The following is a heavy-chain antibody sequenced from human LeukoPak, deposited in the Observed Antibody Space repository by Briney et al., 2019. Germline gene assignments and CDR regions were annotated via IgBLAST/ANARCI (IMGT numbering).Heavy chain of an antibody. CDR3: AREVAARHGDFDY. CDR2: ISGSGGSA. V-gene: IGHV3-23*01. Sequence: GGSLRLTCAASGFTFNSYAMSWVRQAPGKGLEWVSAISGSGGSAYYADSVKGRFTISRDNSKNTLYLQMNSLRAEDTAVYYCAREVAARHGDFDYWGQGTLVTVSS. J-gene: IGHJ4*02. CDR1: GFTFNSYA. D-gene: IGHD6-6*01.